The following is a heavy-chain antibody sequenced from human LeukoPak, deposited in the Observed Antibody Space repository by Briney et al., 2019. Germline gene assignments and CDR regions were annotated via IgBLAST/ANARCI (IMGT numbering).Heavy chain of an antibody. CDR2: IRYDGSNK. J-gene: IGHJ4*02. Sequence: PGGSLRLSCAASGFIFSSYGMHWVRQAPGKGLEWVAFIRYDGSNKYYADSVKGRFTISRDNSKNTLYLQMNSLRAEDTAVYYCAKEGQYSSGWHDYWGQGTLVTVSS. D-gene: IGHD6-19*01. V-gene: IGHV3-30*02. CDR3: AKEGQYSSGWHDY. CDR1: GFIFSSYG.